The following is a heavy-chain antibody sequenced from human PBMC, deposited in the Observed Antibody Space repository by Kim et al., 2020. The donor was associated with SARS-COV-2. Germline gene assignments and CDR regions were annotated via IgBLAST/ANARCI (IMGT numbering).Heavy chain of an antibody. CDR3: ARGGRGSYRDAFDI. D-gene: IGHD3-16*02. V-gene: IGHV4-34*01. Sequence: NPSRKSRVTISVETSKNQFSLKLSSVTAADTAVYYCARGGRGSYRDAFDIWGQGTMVTVSS. J-gene: IGHJ3*02.